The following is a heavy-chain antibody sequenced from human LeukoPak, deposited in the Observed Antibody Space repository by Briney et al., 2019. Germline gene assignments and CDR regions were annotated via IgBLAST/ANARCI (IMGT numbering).Heavy chain of an antibody. CDR2: ISAYNGNK. J-gene: IGHJ3*02. V-gene: IGHV1-18*01. Sequence: GASVKVSCKASGYTFTSYGISWVRQAPGQGLEWMGWISAYNGNKNSAQKLQGRVTMTTDTSTSTAYMELRSLRSDDTAVYYCARQTDLPDAFDIWGQGTMVTVSS. D-gene: IGHD2-21*02. CDR3: ARQTDLPDAFDI. CDR1: GYTFTSYG.